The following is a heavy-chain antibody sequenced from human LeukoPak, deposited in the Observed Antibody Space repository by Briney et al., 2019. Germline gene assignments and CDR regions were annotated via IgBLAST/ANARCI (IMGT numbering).Heavy chain of an antibody. CDR1: GGSISNYY. J-gene: IGHJ5*02. CDR2: ISYSGNT. CDR3: ARGRTYRSSSWFDP. D-gene: IGHD6-6*01. V-gene: IGHV4-59*01. Sequence: TSETLSLTCTVPGGSISNYYWSWIRQPPGKGLEWIGYISYSGNTNYNPSLKSRVTISVDTSKNQFSLKLSSVTAADTAVYYCARGRTYRSSSWFDPWGQGTLVTVSS.